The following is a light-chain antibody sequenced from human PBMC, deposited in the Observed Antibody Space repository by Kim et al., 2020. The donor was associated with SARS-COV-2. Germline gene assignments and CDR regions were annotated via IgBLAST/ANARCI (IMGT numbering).Light chain of an antibody. CDR2: AAS. CDR3: LQDYNYPRT. CDR1: QGIRND. Sequence: ASVGDRVTITWRVGQGIRNDLGWYQQKPGKAPKLLIYAASTLQSVVPSRFSGSGSGTDFTLTISSLQPEDVATYFCLQDYNYPRTFGQGNTVDLK. V-gene: IGKV1-6*02. J-gene: IGKJ1*01.